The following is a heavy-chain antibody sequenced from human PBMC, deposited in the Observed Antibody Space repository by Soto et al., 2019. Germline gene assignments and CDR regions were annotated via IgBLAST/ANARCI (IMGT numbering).Heavy chain of an antibody. CDR3: ARAPRLEDAFDI. D-gene: IGHD4-17*01. V-gene: IGHV1-69*13. Sequence: SVKVSCKASGGTFSSYAISWVRQAPGQGLEWMGGIIPIFGTANYAQKFQGRVTITADESTSTAYMELSSLRSEDTAVYYCARAPRLEDAFDIWGQGTMVTVSS. CDR2: IIPIFGTA. J-gene: IGHJ3*02. CDR1: GGTFSSYA.